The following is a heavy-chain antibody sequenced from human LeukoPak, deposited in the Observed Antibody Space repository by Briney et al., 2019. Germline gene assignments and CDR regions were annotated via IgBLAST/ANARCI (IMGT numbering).Heavy chain of an antibody. CDR2: IYYSGST. V-gene: IGHV4-39*01. Sequence: SETLSLTCTVSGGSVSSSSYYWGWIRQPPGKGLEWIGSIYYSGSTYYNPSLKSRVTISVDTSKNQFSLKLSSVTAADTAVYYCVTDTFDYWGQGTLVTVSS. D-gene: IGHD1-20*01. CDR1: GGSVSSSSYY. CDR3: VTDTFDY. J-gene: IGHJ4*02.